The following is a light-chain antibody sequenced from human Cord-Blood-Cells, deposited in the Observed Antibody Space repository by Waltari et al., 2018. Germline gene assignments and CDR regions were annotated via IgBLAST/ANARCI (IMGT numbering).Light chain of an antibody. V-gene: IGLV2-23*02. CDR3: CSYAGSSTLV. J-gene: IGLJ3*02. CDR1: GRDVGGFTL. Sequence: QSALTQPASVSGPPGQSITISSPGTGRDVGGFTLAPWYQQHPGKAPKLMIYEVSKRPSGVSNRFSGSKSGNTASLTISGLQAEDEADYYCCSYAGSSTLVFGGGTKLTVL. CDR2: EVS.